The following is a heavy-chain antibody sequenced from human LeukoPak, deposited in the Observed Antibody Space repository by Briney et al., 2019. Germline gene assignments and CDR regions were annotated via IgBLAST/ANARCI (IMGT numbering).Heavy chain of an antibody. J-gene: IGHJ4*02. V-gene: IGHV4-59*08. CDR3: ARAGYSYGTGYYFDP. CDR2: IYYRGST. CDR1: GGSIRSYY. Sequence: SETLSLTCTVSGGSIRSYYWSWIRQPPGKGLEWVGYIYYRGSTKYNPSRQSRVTISVDTSKNQFSLKLSSVTAADTAVYYCARAGYSYGTGYYFDPWGQGTLVTVSS. D-gene: IGHD5-18*01.